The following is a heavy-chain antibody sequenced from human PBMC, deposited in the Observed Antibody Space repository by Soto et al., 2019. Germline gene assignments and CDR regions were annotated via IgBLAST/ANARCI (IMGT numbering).Heavy chain of an antibody. V-gene: IGHV3-23*01. CDR1: GFTFSSYA. CDR3: AKDTRYADYVRWFDS. D-gene: IGHD4-17*01. CDR2: ITASGGRT. J-gene: IGHJ5*01. Sequence: EVQLLESGGGLVQPGGSLRLSCTASGFTFSSYAMTWVRQAPGRGLEGVSGITASGGRTFYADSVKGRFTISRDNSRSTQYLHMNSLRAEDTAVYYCAKDTRYADYVRWFDSWGQGTLVTVSS.